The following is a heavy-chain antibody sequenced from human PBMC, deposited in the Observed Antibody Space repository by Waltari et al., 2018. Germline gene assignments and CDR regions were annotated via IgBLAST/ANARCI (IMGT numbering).Heavy chain of an antibody. J-gene: IGHJ4*02. Sequence: QGHLQQWGAGQLRRSEILSLTWAVSGESISGAYWSWIRQPPGKGLEWIGEISKPGGIKYNPSLKIRVSISEDRSKNEFSLKVNSVTAADTAVYYCPRFKSQWLGDYDYFDSWGQGTLVTVSS. CDR1: GESISGAY. CDR3: PRFKSQWLGDYDYFDS. D-gene: IGHD3-10*01. V-gene: IGHV4-34*01. CDR2: ISKPGGI.